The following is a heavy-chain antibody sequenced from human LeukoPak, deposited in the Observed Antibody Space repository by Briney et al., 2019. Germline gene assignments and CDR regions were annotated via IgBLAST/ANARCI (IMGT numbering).Heavy chain of an antibody. Sequence: QSGGSLRLPCAASGFTFSSYAMSRVRQAPGKGLEWVSAISGSGGSTYYADSVKGRFTISRDNSKNTLYLQMNSLRAEDTAVYYCAKGLRFLEWLFRFDPWGQGTLVTVSS. D-gene: IGHD3-3*01. CDR1: GFTFSSYA. CDR2: ISGSGGST. V-gene: IGHV3-23*01. CDR3: AKGLRFLEWLFRFDP. J-gene: IGHJ5*02.